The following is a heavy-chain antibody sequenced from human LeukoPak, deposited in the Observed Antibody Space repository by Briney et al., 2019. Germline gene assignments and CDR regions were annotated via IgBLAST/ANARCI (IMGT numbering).Heavy chain of an antibody. D-gene: IGHD4-17*01. V-gene: IGHV3-23*01. J-gene: IGHJ4*02. Sequence: GGSLRHSCAASGFTFSSYAMSWVRQAPGKGLEWVSAISGSGGSTYYADSVKGRFTISRDNAKNSLYLQMDSLRAEDTAVYYCANNYGDYDYWGQGTLVTVSS. CDR3: ANNYGDYDY. CDR1: GFTFSSYA. CDR2: ISGSGGST.